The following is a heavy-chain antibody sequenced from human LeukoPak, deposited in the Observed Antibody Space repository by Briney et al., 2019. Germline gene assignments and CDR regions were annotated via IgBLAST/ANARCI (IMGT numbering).Heavy chain of an antibody. D-gene: IGHD3-22*01. J-gene: IGHJ4*02. Sequence: SWARQAPGKGLEWVSGISGSGDNTYYADSVKGRFTISRDNSKNTLYVQVNSLGTEDTAAYYCAKGSYYDSSGSFYFDYWGQGTLVTVSS. CDR2: ISGSGDNT. V-gene: IGHV3-23*01. CDR3: AKGSYYDSSGSFYFDY.